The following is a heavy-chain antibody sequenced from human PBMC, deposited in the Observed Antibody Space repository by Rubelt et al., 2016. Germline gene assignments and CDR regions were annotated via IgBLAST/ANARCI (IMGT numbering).Heavy chain of an antibody. V-gene: IGHV1-18*01. J-gene: IGHJ2*01. D-gene: IGHD6-6*01. CDR1: GYTFTSYG. CDR3: ARDRIRIAARQGWYFDL. Sequence: QVQLVQSGAEVKKPGASVKFSCKASGYTFTSYGISWVRQAPGQGLEWMGWISAYNGNTNYAQKLQGRVTMTTDTSTSTAYMELRSLRSDDTAVYYCARDRIRIAARQGWYFDLWGRGTLVTVSS. CDR2: ISAYNGNT.